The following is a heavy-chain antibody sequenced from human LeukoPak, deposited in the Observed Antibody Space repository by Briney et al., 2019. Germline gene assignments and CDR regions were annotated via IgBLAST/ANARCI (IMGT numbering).Heavy chain of an antibody. CDR1: GFTFSTYA. J-gene: IGHJ5*02. V-gene: IGHV3-30-3*01. D-gene: IGHD1-26*01. CDR3: ASHMGGIVGASFDP. CDR2: ISYDGSNK. Sequence: GGSLRPSCAATGFTFSTYAMHWVRQAPGKGLERVAVISYDGSNKYYADSVKGRFTISRDNSKNTLYLQMNSLRAEDTAVYYCASHMGGIVGASFDPWGQGTLVTVSS.